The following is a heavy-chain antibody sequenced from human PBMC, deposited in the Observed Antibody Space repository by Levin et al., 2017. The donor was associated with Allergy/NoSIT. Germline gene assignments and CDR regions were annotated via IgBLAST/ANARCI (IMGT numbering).Heavy chain of an antibody. Sequence: LRLSCTVSGGSVSSGVYYWGWIRQHPGKGLECIGYIHPSGSTNYNPSLNSRVTMSVDTSKNQISLKMTSVTAADTAVYYCARGVDHSKLGYWGQGTLVTVSS. J-gene: IGHJ4*02. V-gene: IGHV4-31*03. CDR1: GGSVSSGVYY. D-gene: IGHD4-11*01. CDR3: ARGVDHSKLGY. CDR2: IHPSGST.